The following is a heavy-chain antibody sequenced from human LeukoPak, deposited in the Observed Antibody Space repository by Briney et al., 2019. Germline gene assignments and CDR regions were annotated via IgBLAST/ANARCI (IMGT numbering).Heavy chain of an antibody. V-gene: IGHV3-21*01. J-gene: IGHJ6*03. Sequence: GGSLRLSCAASGFTFSSYSMNWVRQAPGKGLEWVSFISTSSSYIYYADSVKGRFTIFRDNAKNSLYLQMNSLRAEDTAVYYCARDQWLQSNHYMDVWGKGTTVTVSS. D-gene: IGHD5-18*01. CDR2: ISTSSSYI. CDR1: GFTFSSYS. CDR3: ARDQWLQSNHYMDV.